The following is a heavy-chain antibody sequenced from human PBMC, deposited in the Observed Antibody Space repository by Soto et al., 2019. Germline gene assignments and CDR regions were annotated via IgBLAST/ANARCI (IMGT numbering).Heavy chain of an antibody. V-gene: IGHV1-18*01. CDR3: ARGGVGSTTTWFDP. J-gene: IGHJ5*02. D-gene: IGHD1-26*01. CDR1: GYTFTSYG. Sequence: QIQLVQSGAEVKKPGASVMVSCKASGYTFTSYGISWVRQAPGQGLDWMGWITAYNGNTNYAQKLQGRVIMTADTSTSTAYMERRSLRSDDTVVYYGARGGVGSTTTWFDPWGQGTLVTVSS. CDR2: ITAYNGNT.